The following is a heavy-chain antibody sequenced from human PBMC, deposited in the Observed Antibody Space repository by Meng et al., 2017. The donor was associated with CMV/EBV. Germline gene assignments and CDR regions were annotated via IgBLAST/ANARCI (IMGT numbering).Heavy chain of an antibody. J-gene: IGHJ4*02. V-gene: IGHV4-34*01. CDR3: ARVWDSGWDY. Sequence: QVPLQQWGAGLLKPSEPLALTCAVYGGSFSGYYWSWIRQPPGKGLEWIGEINHSGSTNYNPSLKSRVTISVDTSKNQFSLKLSSVTAADTAVYYCARVWDSGWDYWGQGTLVTVSS. D-gene: IGHD3-22*01. CDR2: INHSGST. CDR1: GGSFSGYY.